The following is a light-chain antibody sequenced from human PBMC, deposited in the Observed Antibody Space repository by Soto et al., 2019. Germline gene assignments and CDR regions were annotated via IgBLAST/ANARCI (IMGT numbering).Light chain of an antibody. CDR2: EGS. Sequence: QSVLTHPASVCGSPGQSITISCTGTSRDVGIYNLVSWYQQHPGKAAKLMIYEGSKRPSGVSNRSSGSKSGNTASLTISGLQAEDEADYYCCSYAGSSTFFYGLGTGTKVTVL. V-gene: IGLV2-23*03. CDR1: SRDVGIYNL. CDR3: CSYAGSSTFFYG. J-gene: IGLJ1*01.